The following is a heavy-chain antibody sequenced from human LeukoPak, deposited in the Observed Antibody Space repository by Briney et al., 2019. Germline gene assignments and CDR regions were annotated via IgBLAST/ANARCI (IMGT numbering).Heavy chain of an antibody. CDR1: GGSFSGYY. D-gene: IGHD6-6*01. J-gene: IGHJ4*02. CDR2: INHSGST. V-gene: IGHV4-34*01. CDR3: ARLSIAARLEGFDY. Sequence: PSETLSLTCAVYGGSFSGYYWSWIRQPPGKGLEWIGEINHSGSTNYNPSLKSRVTISVDTSKNQFSLKLSSVTAADTAVYYCARLSIAARLEGFDYWGQGTLVTVSS.